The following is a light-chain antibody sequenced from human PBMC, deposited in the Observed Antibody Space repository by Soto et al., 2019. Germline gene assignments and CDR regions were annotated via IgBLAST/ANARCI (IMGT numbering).Light chain of an antibody. V-gene: IGLV2-14*01. CDR1: SSDVGDYNY. CDR2: EVN. Sequence: QSALTQPASVSGSPGQSITISCTGTSSDVGDYNYVSWYQQHPGKAPKLMIYEVNNRPSGVSNRFSGSKSGNTASLTISGLQAEDEADYYCSSYPSSSTLVVFGGGTQLPVL. J-gene: IGLJ2*01. CDR3: SSYPSSSTLVV.